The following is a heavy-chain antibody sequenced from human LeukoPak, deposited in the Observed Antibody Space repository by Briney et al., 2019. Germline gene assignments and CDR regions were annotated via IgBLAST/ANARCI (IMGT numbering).Heavy chain of an antibody. J-gene: IGHJ6*03. CDR1: GGTFSSYA. CDR2: IIPIFGTA. V-gene: IGHV1-69*05. CDR3: ASVKDIVVVPAANLAAPYYYYMDV. Sequence: SVKVSCNASGGTFSSYAISWVRQAPGQGLEWMGGIIPIFGTANYAQKFQGRVTITTDESTSTAYMELSSLRSEDTAVYYCASVKDIVVVPAANLAAPYYYYMDVWGKGTTVTVSS. D-gene: IGHD2-2*01.